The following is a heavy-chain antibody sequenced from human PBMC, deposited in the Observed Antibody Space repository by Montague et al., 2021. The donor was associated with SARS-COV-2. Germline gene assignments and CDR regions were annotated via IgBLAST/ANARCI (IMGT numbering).Heavy chain of an antibody. CDR1: GDSISNSNW. V-gene: IGHV4-4*02. CDR2: IFRSGDS. Sequence: SETLSLTCTVSGDSISNSNWWTWVRQSPVRGLEWIGEIFRSGDSNYNPSLKSRVTMSVDMSRNQFSLSLSNVTAADTAIYYCVRGGTMTVVVFDYWGQGTLVTVSS. J-gene: IGHJ4*02. D-gene: IGHD3-22*01. CDR3: VRGGTMTVVVFDY.